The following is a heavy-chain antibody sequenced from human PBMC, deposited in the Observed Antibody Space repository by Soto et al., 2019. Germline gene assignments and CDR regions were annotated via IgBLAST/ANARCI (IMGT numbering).Heavy chain of an antibody. Sequence: EVQLVESGGGLIQPGGSLRLSCAVSGFTVSNNYMSWVRQAPGKGLEGVSVIYSGGYTAYGDSVKGRFTISRDNSKNNSNPQIKGPRPAGPALFYWAARGGGGGYWGQGTLVTVSS. CDR3: AARGGGGGY. CDR2: IYSGGYT. D-gene: IGHD3-10*01. CDR1: GFTVSNNY. V-gene: IGHV3-53*01. J-gene: IGHJ4*02.